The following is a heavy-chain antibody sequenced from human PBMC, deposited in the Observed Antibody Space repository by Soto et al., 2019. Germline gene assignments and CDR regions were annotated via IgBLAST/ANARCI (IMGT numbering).Heavy chain of an antibody. Sequence: QVQLVESGGGVVQPGRSLRLSCAASGFTFSSYGMHWVRQAPGKGLEWVAVIWYDGSNKYYAASVKGRFTISRDNSKNTLYLQMNSLSAEDTAVYYCARVTSDSTGYIPDYWGQGTLVTVSS. J-gene: IGHJ4*02. CDR2: IWYDGSNK. D-gene: IGHD3-22*01. V-gene: IGHV3-33*01. CDR1: GFTFSSYG. CDR3: ARVTSDSTGYIPDY.